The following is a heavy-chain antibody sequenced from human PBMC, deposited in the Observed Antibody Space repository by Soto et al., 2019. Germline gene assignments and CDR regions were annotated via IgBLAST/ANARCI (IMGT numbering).Heavy chain of an antibody. V-gene: IGHV3-15*01. CDR3: TTGTVVVIPFAMDV. J-gene: IGHJ6*02. CDR1: GFTFSNAW. Sequence: EVQLVESGGGLVKPGGSLRLSCAASGFTFSNAWMSWVRQAPGKGLEWVGRIKRKTDGGTTDYAAPVKGRFTISRDDSKITPYLHMNSLKTDDRAVYYCTTGTVVVIPFAMDVWGQGTTVTVSS. CDR2: IKRKTDGGTT. D-gene: IGHD3-22*01.